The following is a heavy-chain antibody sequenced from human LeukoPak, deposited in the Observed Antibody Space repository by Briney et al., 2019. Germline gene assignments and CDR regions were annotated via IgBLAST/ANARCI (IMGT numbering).Heavy chain of an antibody. V-gene: IGHV3-23*01. Sequence: GGSLRLSCAASGFTFSSCAMSWVRQAPGKGLEWVSAISGSGGSTYYADSVKGRFTISRDNAKNTVSLQMNSPRTEDTGVYYCARAPSEIGGYYPEYFRHWGQGTLVTVSS. CDR3: ARAPSEIGGYYPEYFRH. D-gene: IGHD3-22*01. CDR2: ISGSGGST. J-gene: IGHJ1*01. CDR1: GFTFSSCA.